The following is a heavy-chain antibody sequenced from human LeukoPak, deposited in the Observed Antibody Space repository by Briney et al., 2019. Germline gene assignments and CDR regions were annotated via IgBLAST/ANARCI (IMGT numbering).Heavy chain of an antibody. CDR1: GFTFSSYA. CDR3: AKARWDYDFWSGYPYYVDS. CDR2: ISGSGGST. Sequence: GGSLRLSCAASGFTFSSYAMSWVRQAPGKGLEWVSAISGSGGSTYYADSVKGRFTISRDNSKNTLYLQMNSLRAEDTAVYYCAKARWDYDFWSGYPYYVDSWGHGTLITVSS. D-gene: IGHD3-3*01. V-gene: IGHV3-23*01. J-gene: IGHJ4*01.